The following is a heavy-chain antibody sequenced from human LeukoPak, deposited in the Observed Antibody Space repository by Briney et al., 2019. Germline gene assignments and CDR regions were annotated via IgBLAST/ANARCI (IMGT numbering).Heavy chain of an antibody. J-gene: IGHJ4*02. CDR2: ISAYNGNT. CDR1: GYSFTAYG. D-gene: IGHD2-2*01. Sequence: ASVKVSCKASGYSFTAYGISWVRQAPGQGLEWMGWISAYNGNTKYAQKLQGRVTMTTDTSTSTAYMELRSLRSDDTAVYYCARDLVVVPAARQAIDYWGQGTLVTVSS. V-gene: IGHV1-18*01. CDR3: ARDLVVVPAARQAIDY.